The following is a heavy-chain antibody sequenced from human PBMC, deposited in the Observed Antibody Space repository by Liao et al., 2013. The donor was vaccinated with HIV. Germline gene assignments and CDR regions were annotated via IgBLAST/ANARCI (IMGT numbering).Heavy chain of an antibody. V-gene: IGHV4-34*01. CDR2: VSHTGHT. CDR3: ARTNGLRLNWYFDL. CDR1: GGSFRGDY. J-gene: IGHJ2*01. Sequence: QVQLQQWGAGLLKPSETLSLTCAVYGGSFRGDYWSWIRQPPGKGLEWVGEVSHTGHTSYNPSLKSRVIVSVDTSKNQFSLKLSSVTAADTAVYYCARTNGLRLNWYFDLWGRGTLVTVSS. D-gene: IGHD2-8*01.